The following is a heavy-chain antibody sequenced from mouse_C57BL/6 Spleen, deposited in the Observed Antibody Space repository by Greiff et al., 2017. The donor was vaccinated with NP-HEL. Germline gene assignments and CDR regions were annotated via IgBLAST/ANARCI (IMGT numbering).Heavy chain of an antibody. CDR3: ARKSIYYHSTGAMDY. V-gene: IGHV1-50*01. D-gene: IGHD2-1*01. CDR2: IDPSDSYT. Sequence: QVQLQQPGAELVKPGASVKLSCKASGYTFTSYWMQWVKQRPGQGLEWIGEIDPSDSYTNYNQKFKGKATLTVDTSSSTAYMQLSSLTSEDSAVYYCARKSIYYHSTGAMDYWGQGTSVTVSS. J-gene: IGHJ4*01. CDR1: GYTFTSYW.